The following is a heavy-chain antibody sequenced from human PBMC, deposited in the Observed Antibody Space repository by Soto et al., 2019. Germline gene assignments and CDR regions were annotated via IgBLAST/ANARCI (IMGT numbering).Heavy chain of an antibody. J-gene: IGHJ4*02. V-gene: IGHV3-53*01. D-gene: IGHD3-22*01. CDR3: AKDDGSGYYSLDY. CDR2: IYSDGST. Sequence: GGSLRLSCAASGFTVSSSYMSWVRQAPGKGLEWVSTIYSDGSTYYADSVEGRFTISRDNSKNTLYLQMNSLRAEDTAIYYCAKDDGSGYYSLDYWGQGTLVTVSS. CDR1: GFTVSSSY.